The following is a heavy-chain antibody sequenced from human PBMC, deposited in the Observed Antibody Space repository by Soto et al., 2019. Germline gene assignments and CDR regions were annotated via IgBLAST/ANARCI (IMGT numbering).Heavy chain of an antibody. D-gene: IGHD3-9*01. CDR1: GFTFSSYA. CDR2: ISGSGGST. CDR3: AKAGYYDILTGYSYYFDY. V-gene: IGHV3-23*01. J-gene: IGHJ4*02. Sequence: GGSLRLSCAASGFTFSSYAMSWVRQAPGKGLEWVPAISGSGGSTYYADSVKGRFTISRDNSKNTLYLQMNSLRAEDTAVYYCAKAGYYDILTGYSYYFDYWGQGTLVTVSS.